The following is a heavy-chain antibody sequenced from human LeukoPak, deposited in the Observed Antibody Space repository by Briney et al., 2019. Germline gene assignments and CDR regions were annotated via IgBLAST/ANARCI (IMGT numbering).Heavy chain of an antibody. J-gene: IGHJ5*02. D-gene: IGHD3-9*01. Sequence: ASVKVSCKASGGTFSSYAISWVRQAPGQGLEGMGGIIPILGTANYAQKFQGRVTITTDESTSTAYMELSSLRSEDTAVYYCAREVSDDILTGYSGRNWFDPWGQGTLVTVSS. V-gene: IGHV1-69*05. CDR3: AREVSDDILTGYSGRNWFDP. CDR1: GGTFSSYA. CDR2: IIPILGTA.